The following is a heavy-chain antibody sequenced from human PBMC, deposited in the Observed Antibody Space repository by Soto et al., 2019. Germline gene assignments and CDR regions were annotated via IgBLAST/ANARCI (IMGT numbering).Heavy chain of an antibody. Sequence: SETLSLTCTVSGGSISSSSYYWGWIRQPPGKGLEWIGSIYYSGSTYYNPSLKGRVTISVDTSKNQFSLKLSSVTAADTAVYYCARQSRSLYSSGWYYRFDYWGQGTLVTVSS. D-gene: IGHD6-19*01. V-gene: IGHV4-39*01. CDR1: GGSISSSSYY. J-gene: IGHJ4*02. CDR3: ARQSRSLYSSGWYYRFDY. CDR2: IYYSGST.